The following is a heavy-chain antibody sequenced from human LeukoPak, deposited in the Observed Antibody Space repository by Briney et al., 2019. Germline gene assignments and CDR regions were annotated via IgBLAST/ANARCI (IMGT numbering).Heavy chain of an antibody. CDR3: ARRVRYCDGGSCSNWFDP. CDR2: IKQDGSEN. J-gene: IGHJ5*02. Sequence: GGSLGLSCAASGFTFSSYWMSWVRQAPGKGLEWVANIKQDGSENYYVDSVKGRFTISRDNAKNSLYLQMNSLRAEDTAVYYCARRVRYCDGGSCSNWFDPWGQGTLVTVSS. D-gene: IGHD2-15*01. V-gene: IGHV3-7*01. CDR1: GFTFSSYW.